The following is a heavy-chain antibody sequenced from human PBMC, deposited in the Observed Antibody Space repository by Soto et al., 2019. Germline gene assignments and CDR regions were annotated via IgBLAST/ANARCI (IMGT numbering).Heavy chain of an antibody. Sequence: SETLSLTCAVYGGSFSGYHWSWIRQPPGKGLEWIGEINHSGSTNYNPSLKSRVTISVDTSKNQFSLKLSSVTAADTAVYYCARPNGYYGSGSYHPFDYWGQGTLVTVSS. V-gene: IGHV4-34*01. CDR1: GGSFSGYH. D-gene: IGHD3-10*01. CDR2: INHSGST. CDR3: ARPNGYYGSGSYHPFDY. J-gene: IGHJ4*02.